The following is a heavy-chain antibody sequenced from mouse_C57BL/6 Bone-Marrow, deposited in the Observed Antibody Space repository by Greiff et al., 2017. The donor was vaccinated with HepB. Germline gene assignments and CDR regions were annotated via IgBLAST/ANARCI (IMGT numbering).Heavy chain of an antibody. CDR2: IWTGGGT. CDR1: GFSLTSYA. D-gene: IGHD1-1*01. J-gene: IGHJ4*01. V-gene: IGHV2-9-1*01. Sequence: VKLMESGPGLVAPSQSLSITCTVSGFSLTSYAISWVRQPPGKGLEWLGVIWTGGGTNYNSALNSRLSISKDNSKSQVFLKMNSLQTDDTARYYCARTSYYVSSYDAMDYWGQGTSVTVSS. CDR3: ARTSYYVSSYDAMDY.